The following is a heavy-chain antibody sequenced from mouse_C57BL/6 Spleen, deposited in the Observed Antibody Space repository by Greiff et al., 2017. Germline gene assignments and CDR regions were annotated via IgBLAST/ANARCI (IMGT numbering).Heavy chain of an antibody. Sequence: EVQLQQSGAELVRPGSSVKMSCKTSGYTFTSYGINWVKQRPGQGLEWIGYIYIGNGYTEYNEKFKGKATLTSNTSSSTAYMQLSSLTSEDSAIYVCARRSLVVATDYYFVYGGQGTTLTVSS. CDR3: ARRSLVVATDYYFVY. J-gene: IGHJ2*01. D-gene: IGHD1-1*01. V-gene: IGHV1-58*01. CDR2: IYIGNGYT. CDR1: GYTFTSYG.